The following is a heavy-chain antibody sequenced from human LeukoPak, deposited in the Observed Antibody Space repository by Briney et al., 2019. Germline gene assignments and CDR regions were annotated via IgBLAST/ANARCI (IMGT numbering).Heavy chain of an antibody. CDR3: ARPATGYCSSAGCHWDS. J-gene: IGHJ4*02. Sequence: PGGSLTLSCAASGFTFSTHSMYWVRQAPGKGLEWFSSISASSNSILYAESVRGRSTISRYNAKDSLYLQMTSLGAEETAVYYCARPATGYCSSAGCHWDSWGEGTLVTVSS. CDR2: ISASSNSI. D-gene: IGHD2-2*01. CDR1: GFTFSTHS. V-gene: IGHV3-21*01.